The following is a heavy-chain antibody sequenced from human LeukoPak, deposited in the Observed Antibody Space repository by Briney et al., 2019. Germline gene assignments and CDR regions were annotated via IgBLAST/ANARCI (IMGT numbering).Heavy chain of an antibody. Sequence: PGGSLRLSCAASGFTFSSYGMHWVRQTPGKGLEWVAKIRQDGSEKYYVDSVKGRFTISRDNAKNSLYLQMNSLRAEDTAVYYCARGKGYFDPWGQGTLVTVSS. CDR3: ARGKGYFDP. CDR1: GFTFSSYG. V-gene: IGHV3-7*01. CDR2: IRQDGSEK. D-gene: IGHD1-1*01. J-gene: IGHJ5*02.